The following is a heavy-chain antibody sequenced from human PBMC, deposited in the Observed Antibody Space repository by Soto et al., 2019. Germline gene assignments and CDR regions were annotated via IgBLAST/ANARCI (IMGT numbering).Heavy chain of an antibody. CDR3: AREHCSSTSCYSNRRTKGYYGMDV. D-gene: IGHD2-2*01. CDR2: INPNSGGT. CDR1: GYTFTGYY. J-gene: IGHJ6*02. Sequence: QVQLVQSGAEVKKPGASVKVSCKASGYTFTGYYMHWVRQAPGQGLEWMGWINPNSGGTNYAQKFQGRVTMTRDTTISTAFMELSRLRSDDTAVYYCAREHCSSTSCYSNRRTKGYYGMDVWGQGTTVTVSS. V-gene: IGHV1-2*02.